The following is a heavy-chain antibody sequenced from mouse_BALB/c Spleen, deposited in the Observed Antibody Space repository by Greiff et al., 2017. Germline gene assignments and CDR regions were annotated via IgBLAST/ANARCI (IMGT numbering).Heavy chain of an antibody. V-gene: IGHV1-80*01. CDR3: ARGGNYEGDY. J-gene: IGHJ2*01. D-gene: IGHD2-1*01. CDR1: GYAFSSYW. CDR2: IYPGDGDT. Sequence: QVQLQQSGAELVRPGSSVKISCKASGYAFSSYWMNWVKQRPGQGLEWIGQIYPGDGDTNYNGKFKGKATLTADKSSSTAYMQLSSLTSEDSAVYFCARGGNYEGDYWGQGTTLTVSS.